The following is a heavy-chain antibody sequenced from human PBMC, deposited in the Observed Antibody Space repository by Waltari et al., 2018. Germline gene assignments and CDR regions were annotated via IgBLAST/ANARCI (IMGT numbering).Heavy chain of an antibody. V-gene: IGHV1-69*05. Sequence: VQLVQSGAEVKKPGSSVKVSCKASGGTFSSYAISWVRQAPGQGLEWMGGIIPIFGTANYAQKFQGRVTITTDESTSTAYMELSSLRSEDTAVYYCGYYYDSSGLYYYYYMDVWGKGTTVTVSS. CDR2: IIPIFGTA. J-gene: IGHJ6*03. CDR3: GYYYDSSGLYYYYYMDV. D-gene: IGHD3-22*01. CDR1: GGTFSSYA.